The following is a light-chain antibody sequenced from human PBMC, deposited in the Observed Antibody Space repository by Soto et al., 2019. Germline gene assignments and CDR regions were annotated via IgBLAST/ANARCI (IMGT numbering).Light chain of an antibody. J-gene: IGLJ1*01. CDR2: VND. CDR1: SSNIGDNP. CDR3: AAWDDGLNAL. Sequence: QSVLTQPPSVSGTPGQKVTISCSGSSSNIGDNPVNWYQQLPGAAPKLLIYVNDQRPSGVPDRFSGSKSGTSASLAISGLQPEDEADYYCAAWDDGLNALFGTGTKLTVL. V-gene: IGLV1-44*01.